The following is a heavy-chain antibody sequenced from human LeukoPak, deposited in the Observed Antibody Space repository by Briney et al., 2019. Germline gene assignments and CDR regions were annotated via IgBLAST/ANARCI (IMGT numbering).Heavy chain of an antibody. D-gene: IGHD3-22*01. CDR3: ARESSDFDSSGYQSQFDY. Sequence: PSETLCLTCIVSRGSNSSYYWSWIRQPPGKGLEWIGYIYYSGSTNYNPSLKSRVTISVDTSKNQFSLKLSSVTPADTAVYYCARESSDFDSSGYQSQFDYWGQGTLVTVSS. J-gene: IGHJ4*02. CDR2: IYYSGST. V-gene: IGHV4-59*01. CDR1: RGSNSSYY.